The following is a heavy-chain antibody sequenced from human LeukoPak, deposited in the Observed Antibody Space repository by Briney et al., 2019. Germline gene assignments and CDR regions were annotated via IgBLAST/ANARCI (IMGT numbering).Heavy chain of an antibody. V-gene: IGHV1-2*06. CDR2: INPNSGGT. CDR3: ARIPSICSGGSCPVDY. CDR1: GYTFTGYY. J-gene: IGHJ4*02. D-gene: IGHD2-15*01. Sequence: ASVKVSCKASGYTFTGYYMHWVRQAPGQGLEWMGRINPNSGGTNYAQKFQGRVTMTTDTSISTAYMELSRLRSDDTAVYYCARIPSICSGGSCPVDYWGQGTLVTVSS.